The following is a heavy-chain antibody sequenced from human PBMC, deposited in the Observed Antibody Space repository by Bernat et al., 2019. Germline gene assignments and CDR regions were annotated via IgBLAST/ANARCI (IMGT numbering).Heavy chain of an antibody. D-gene: IGHD6-13*01. J-gene: IGHJ4*02. V-gene: IGHV3-23*01. CDR1: GFTFSSYA. CDR3: ARDRRGGSSWFPNSAFDS. Sequence: EVQLLESGGGLVQPGGSLRLSCAASGFTFSSYAMSWVRQAPGKGLGWVSVISANGASTYYADSVKGRFTISKDNSKNTLYLQMNILRAEDTAVYYCARDRRGGSSWFPNSAFDSWGQGTLVTVSS. CDR2: ISANGAST.